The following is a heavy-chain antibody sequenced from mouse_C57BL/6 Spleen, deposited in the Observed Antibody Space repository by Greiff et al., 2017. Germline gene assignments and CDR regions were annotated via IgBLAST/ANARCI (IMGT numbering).Heavy chain of an antibody. CDR2: INPSTGGT. V-gene: IGHV1-42*01. CDR3: ARGDWDY. CDR1: GYSFTGYY. J-gene: IGHJ2*01. Sequence: EVQLQQSGPELVKPGASVKISCTASGYSFTGYYMNWVKQSPEKSLEWIGKINPSTGGTTYNQKFKAKATLTVDKSSSTAYMQLKSLTSEDSAVYYCARGDWDYWGQGTTLTVSS.